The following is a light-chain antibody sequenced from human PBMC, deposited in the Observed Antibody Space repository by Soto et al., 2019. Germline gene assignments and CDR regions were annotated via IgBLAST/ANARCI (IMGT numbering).Light chain of an antibody. J-gene: IGKJ1*01. CDR2: GAS. CDR3: QQYDSTPPT. CDR1: QSVNSNY. Sequence: PGDRATLSCRASQSVNSNYLAWYQRKPGQAPRLLIYGASNRATDIPYRFSASGSGTDFTLTITRLEAEVFAVYYCQQYDSTPPTFGQGTKVEVK. V-gene: IGKV3-20*01.